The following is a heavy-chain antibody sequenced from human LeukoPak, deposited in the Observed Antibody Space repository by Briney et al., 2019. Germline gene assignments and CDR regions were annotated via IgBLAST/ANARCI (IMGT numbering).Heavy chain of an antibody. CDR2: IYGSGST. Sequence: PSETLSLTCTVSGGSIRRYWSWIRQPAGKGLEWIGRIYGSGSTDYNPSLKSRVTMSIDTSKNQFSLNLISVTAADTGVYYCARRGYSYDYRLPLGWFDPWGQGTLVTVSS. V-gene: IGHV4-4*07. D-gene: IGHD5-18*01. CDR3: ARRGYSYDYRLPLGWFDP. CDR1: GGSIRRY. J-gene: IGHJ5*02.